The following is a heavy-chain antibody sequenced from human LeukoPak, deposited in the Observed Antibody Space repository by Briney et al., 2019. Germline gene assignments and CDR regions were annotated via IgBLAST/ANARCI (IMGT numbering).Heavy chain of an antibody. D-gene: IGHD6-13*01. V-gene: IGHV1-2*02. CDR3: ARDIAPSGSWWFDT. CDR2: INPNGGQT. Sequence: ASVKVSCKASGYTFNDYFIHWLRQAPEQGLEWMGWINPNGGQTNYPQKFQGRVTMTRDTSISTADMELRWLTSDDTAMYYCARDIAPSGSWWFDTWGQGTPVTVSS. CDR1: GYTFNDYF. J-gene: IGHJ5*02.